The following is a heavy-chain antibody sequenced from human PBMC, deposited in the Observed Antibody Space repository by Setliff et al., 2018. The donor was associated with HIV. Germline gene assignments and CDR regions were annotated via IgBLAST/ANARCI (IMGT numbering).Heavy chain of an antibody. CDR2: IYTSGSV. CDR1: GGSISSGGFF. D-gene: IGHD3-3*01. J-gene: IGHJ4*02. CDR3: ARVRYHDFWSGYYLIDY. Sequence: SETLSLTCTVTGGSISSGGFFWTWIRQHPGKGLEWMGYIYTSGSVNYNPSLNSRVTISVDTSKNQFSLKVNSVTAADTAVYYCARVRYHDFWSGYYLIDYWGQGTLVTVSS. V-gene: IGHV4-31*03.